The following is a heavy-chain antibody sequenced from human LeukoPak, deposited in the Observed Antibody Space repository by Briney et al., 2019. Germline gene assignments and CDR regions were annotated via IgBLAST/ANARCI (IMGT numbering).Heavy chain of an antibody. D-gene: IGHD2/OR15-2a*01. Sequence: GGSLRLSCAASGFTFSSYWMHWVRQAPGKGLVWVSRISTDGSSTTYADSVKGRFTISRDNVKNTPFLQMNSLRAEDTAVYYCASYLTSIPSGMDVWGQGTTVTVSS. V-gene: IGHV3-74*01. CDR3: ASYLTSIPSGMDV. CDR2: ISTDGSST. J-gene: IGHJ6*02. CDR1: GFTFSSYW.